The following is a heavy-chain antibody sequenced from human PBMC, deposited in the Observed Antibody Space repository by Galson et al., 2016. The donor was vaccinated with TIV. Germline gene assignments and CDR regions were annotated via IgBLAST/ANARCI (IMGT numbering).Heavy chain of an antibody. Sequence: GKGLEWVANIKQDGDYKYYVDSVKGRFTISRDNAKNSLYLQMNSLRAEDTAVYYCARGNDPGATYSLDYWGQGTLVTVSS. J-gene: IGHJ4*02. V-gene: IGHV3-7*01. CDR2: IKQDGDYK. CDR3: ARGNDPGATYSLDY. D-gene: IGHD1-1*01.